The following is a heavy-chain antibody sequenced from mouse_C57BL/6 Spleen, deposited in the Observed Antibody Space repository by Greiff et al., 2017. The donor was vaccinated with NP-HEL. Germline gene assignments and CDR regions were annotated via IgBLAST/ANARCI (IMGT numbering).Heavy chain of an antibody. D-gene: IGHD1-1*01. Sequence: VQLQQPGAELVKPGASVNMSCKASGYTFTSYWITWVKQRPGQGLEWIGNIYPGSGSTNYNEKFKSKATLTVDTSSSTAYMQLSSLTSEDSAVYYCARDGYTTGYFDYWGQGTTLTVSS. CDR1: GYTFTSYW. V-gene: IGHV1-55*01. CDR2: IYPGSGST. CDR3: ARDGYTTGYFDY. J-gene: IGHJ2*01.